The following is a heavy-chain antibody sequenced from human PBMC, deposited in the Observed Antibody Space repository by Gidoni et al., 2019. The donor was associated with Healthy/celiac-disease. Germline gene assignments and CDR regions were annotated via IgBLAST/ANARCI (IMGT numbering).Heavy chain of an antibody. CDR3: ARIIGYQPYYFDY. J-gene: IGHJ4*02. CDR1: GGSISSSSYY. CDR2: IYYSWST. Sequence: QLQLQASGPGLVKPSETLSLTCTVSGGSISSSSYYWGWIRQPPGKGLGWNVSIYYSWSTYYNPYLKSRVTISVDTSKNQYSLKLSSVTAADTAVYYCARIIGYQPYYFDYWGQGTLVTVSS. D-gene: IGHD2-2*01. V-gene: IGHV4-39*01.